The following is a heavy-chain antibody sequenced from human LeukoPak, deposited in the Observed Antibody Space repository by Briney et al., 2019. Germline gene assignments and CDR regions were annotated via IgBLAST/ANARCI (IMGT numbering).Heavy chain of an antibody. CDR3: AREDSSSWFRGHYYYYGMDV. CDR1: GYTFTSYY. Sequence: ASVKVSCKASGYTFTSYYMHWVRQAPGQGLEWMGIINPSGGSTSYAQKFQGRVTMTRDTSTSTVYMELSSLRSEDTAVYYCAREDSSSWFRGHYYYYGMDVWGQGTTVTVSS. V-gene: IGHV1-46*01. CDR2: INPSGGST. D-gene: IGHD6-13*01. J-gene: IGHJ6*02.